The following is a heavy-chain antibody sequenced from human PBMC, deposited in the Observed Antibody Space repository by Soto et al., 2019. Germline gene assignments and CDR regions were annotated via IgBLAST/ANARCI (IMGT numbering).Heavy chain of an antibody. CDR2: ISSSGSTI. CDR3: ARGLNYYDSSGPFDP. D-gene: IGHD3-22*01. J-gene: IGHJ5*02. V-gene: IGHV3-48*03. CDR1: GFTFSSYE. Sequence: PGGSLRLSCAASGFTFSSYEMNWVRQAPGKGLEWVSYISSSGSTIYYADSVKGRFTISRDNAKNSLYLQMNSLRAEDTAVYYCARGLNYYDSSGPFDPWGQGTLVTVSS.